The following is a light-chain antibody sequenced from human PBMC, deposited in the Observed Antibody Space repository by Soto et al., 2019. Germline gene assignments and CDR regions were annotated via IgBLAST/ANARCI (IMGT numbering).Light chain of an antibody. J-gene: IGKJ3*01. CDR3: QQYDNRPFN. CDR2: DAS. CDR1: QDISKF. V-gene: IGKV1-33*01. Sequence: DIQMTQSPSSLSASVGDRVSFTCQASQDISKFLNWYQHKPGQAPSLLIYDASKSQFGVPSRFSGSGSGTDFTFTISSLQPEDNATYYCQQYDNRPFNFGPGTKVDIK.